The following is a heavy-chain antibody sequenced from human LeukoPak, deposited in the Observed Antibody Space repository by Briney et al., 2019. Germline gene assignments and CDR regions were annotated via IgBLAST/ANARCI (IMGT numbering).Heavy chain of an antibody. V-gene: IGHV4-34*01. Sequence: PSETLSLTCAVYGGSFSGYYWSWIRQPPGKGLEWIGEINHSGSTNYNPSLKSRVTISVDTSKNQFSLKLSSVTAADTAVYYCARLARGIYCSSTSCIRGAFDIWGQGTMVTVSS. D-gene: IGHD2-2*01. CDR3: ARLARGIYCSSTSCIRGAFDI. CDR1: GGSFSGYY. J-gene: IGHJ3*02. CDR2: INHSGST.